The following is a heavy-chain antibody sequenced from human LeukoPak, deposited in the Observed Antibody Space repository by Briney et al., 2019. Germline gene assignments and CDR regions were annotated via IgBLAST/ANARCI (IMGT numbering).Heavy chain of an antibody. CDR1: GGSFSGYY. V-gene: IGHV4-34*01. CDR3: ARGVRNSGWPDY. Sequence: PSETLSLTCAVYGGSFSGYYWSWIRQPPGKGLEWIGEINHSGSTNYNPSLKSRVTISVDTSKNQFSLKLSSVTAADTAVYYCARGVRNSGWPDYWGQGTLVTVSS. CDR2: INHSGST. J-gene: IGHJ4*02. D-gene: IGHD6-19*01.